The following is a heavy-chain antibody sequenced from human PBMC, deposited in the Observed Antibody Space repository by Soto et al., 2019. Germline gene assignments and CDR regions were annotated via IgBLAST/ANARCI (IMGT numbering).Heavy chain of an antibody. D-gene: IGHD2-21*02. Sequence: QVQLQESGPGLVKPSETLSLPCTVSGGSISSYYWSWIRQPPGKELEWIGYISYSGSTNYNPSLKSRVTMAVDTSKNHFSLNMSTVTAADTSVYYCAGIYCGGGCYTNWYLELWGRGTLVTVSS. J-gene: IGHJ2*01. CDR1: GGSISSYY. CDR3: AGIYCGGGCYTNWYLEL. V-gene: IGHV4-59*01. CDR2: ISYSGST.